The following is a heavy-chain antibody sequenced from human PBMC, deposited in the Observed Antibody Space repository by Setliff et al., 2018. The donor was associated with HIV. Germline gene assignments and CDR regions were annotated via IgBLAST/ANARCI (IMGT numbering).Heavy chain of an antibody. Sequence: GESLKISCTGSGYSFTSYWIGWVRRMPGKGLEWMGIIYPGDSHTRYSPSFQGQVTISADKSISTAYLQCSSLKASDTAMYYCARSGKAVGSAGLGAFDIWGQGTMVTV. CDR3: ARSGKAVGSAGLGAFDI. CDR1: GYSFTSYW. D-gene: IGHD6-19*01. J-gene: IGHJ3*02. CDR2: IYPGDSHT. V-gene: IGHV5-51*01.